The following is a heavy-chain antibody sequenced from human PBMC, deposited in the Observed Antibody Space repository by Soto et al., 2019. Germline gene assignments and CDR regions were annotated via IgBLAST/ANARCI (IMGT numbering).Heavy chain of an antibody. CDR2: INAGNGNT. CDR3: ARSSRWYVWFDP. V-gene: IGHV1-3*05. CDR1: GYTFTSYA. Sequence: QVQLVQSGGEEKKPGASVKGSCKASGYTFTSYAMHWVRQAPGQWLEWMGWINAGNGNTKYSQKFQGRVTITRDTSASTAYMELSSLRSEDTAVYYCARSSRWYVWFDPWGQGTLVTVSS. D-gene: IGHD6-13*01. J-gene: IGHJ5*02.